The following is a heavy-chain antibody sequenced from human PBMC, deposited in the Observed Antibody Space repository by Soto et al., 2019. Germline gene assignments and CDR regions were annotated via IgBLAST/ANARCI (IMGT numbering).Heavy chain of an antibody. CDR1: GGSISSGGYY. CDR3: AVVAYDSSGYYYYYFDY. Sequence: KPSETLSLTCTVSGGSISSGGYYWSWIRQHPGKGLEWIGYIYYSGSTYYNPSLKSRVTISVDTSKNQFSLKLSSVTAADTAVYYCAVVAYDSSGYYYYYFDYWGQGTLVTVSS. D-gene: IGHD3-22*01. CDR2: IYYSGST. J-gene: IGHJ4*02. V-gene: IGHV4-31*03.